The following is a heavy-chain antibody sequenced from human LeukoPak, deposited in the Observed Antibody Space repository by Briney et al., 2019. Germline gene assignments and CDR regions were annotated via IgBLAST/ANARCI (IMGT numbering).Heavy chain of an antibody. CDR1: GGSFSGYY. Sequence: SKTLSLTCAVYGGSFSGYYWSWIRQPPGKGLEWIGEINHSGSTNYNPSLKSRVTISVDTSKNQFSLKLSSVTAADTAVYYCARIPIAAMIEDYWGQGTLVTVSS. CDR2: INHSGST. V-gene: IGHV4-34*01. J-gene: IGHJ4*02. CDR3: ARIPIAAMIEDY. D-gene: IGHD3-22*01.